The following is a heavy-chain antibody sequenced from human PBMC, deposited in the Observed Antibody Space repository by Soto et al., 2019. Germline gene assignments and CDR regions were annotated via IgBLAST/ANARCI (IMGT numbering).Heavy chain of an antibody. Sequence: GGSLRLSCAASGFTFSSYGMHWVRQAPGKGLEWVAVISCGGSSKYYADSVKGRFTISRDNSKNTLYLQMNSLRAEDTAVYYCAKDRLYCSGGSCYLQAFDIWGQGTMVTVSS. V-gene: IGHV3-30*18. CDR2: ISCGGSSK. CDR1: GFTFSSYG. CDR3: AKDRLYCSGGSCYLQAFDI. J-gene: IGHJ3*02. D-gene: IGHD2-15*01.